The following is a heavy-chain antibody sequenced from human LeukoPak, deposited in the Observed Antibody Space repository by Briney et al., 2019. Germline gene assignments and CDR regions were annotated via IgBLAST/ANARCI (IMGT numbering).Heavy chain of an antibody. D-gene: IGHD1-20*01. Sequence: GGSLRLSCAASGFTFSSYWMHWVRQAPGKGLVWVSRINSDGSSTSYADSVKGRFTISRDNAKNTLYLQMNSLRAEDTAVYYCARGGLTGTTKWTFDYWGQGTLVTVSS. CDR2: INSDGSST. CDR1: GFTFSSYW. CDR3: ARGGLTGTTKWTFDY. J-gene: IGHJ4*02. V-gene: IGHV3-74*01.